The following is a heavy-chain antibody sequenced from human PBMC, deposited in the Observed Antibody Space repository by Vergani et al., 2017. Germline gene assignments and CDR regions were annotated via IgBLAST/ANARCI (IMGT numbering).Heavy chain of an antibody. J-gene: IGHJ6*02. V-gene: IGHV3-33*06. CDR3: AKDREGYCSSTSCYNGMDV. D-gene: IGHD2-2*02. Sequence: QVQLVESGGGVVQPGRSLRLSCAASGFTFSSYGMHWVRQAPGKGLEWVAVIWYDGSNKYYADSVKGRFTISRDNSKNTLYLQMNSLRAEDTAVYYYAKDREGYCSSTSCYNGMDVWGQGTTVTVSS. CDR2: IWYDGSNK. CDR1: GFTFSSYG.